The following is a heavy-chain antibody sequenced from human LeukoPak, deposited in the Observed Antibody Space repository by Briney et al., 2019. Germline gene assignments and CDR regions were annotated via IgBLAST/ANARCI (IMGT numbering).Heavy chain of an antibody. V-gene: IGHV4-39*01. CDR2: IYYSGST. CDR3: ARCGEILTGYYLEIDY. CDR1: GGSISSSSYY. Sequence: SETLSLTCTVSGGSISSSSYYWGWIRQPPGKGLEWIGSIYYSGSTYYNPSLKSRVTISVDTSKNQFSLELSSVTAADTAVYYCARCGEILTGYYLEIDYWGQGTLVTVSS. J-gene: IGHJ4*02. D-gene: IGHD3-9*01.